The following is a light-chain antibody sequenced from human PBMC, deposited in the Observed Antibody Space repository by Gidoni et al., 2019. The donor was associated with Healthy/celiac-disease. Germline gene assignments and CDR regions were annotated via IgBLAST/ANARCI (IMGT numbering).Light chain of an antibody. CDR1: SSDVGGYNY. CDR3: SSYTSSSTPLVA. V-gene: IGLV2-14*01. Sequence: SPGQSITISCTGTSSDVGGYNYVTWYQQHPGKAPKLLIYEVINRPSGFSQRFSGSKSGNTTSLTISGLQAEDEADYYCSSYTSSSTPLVAVGGGTKLTVL. J-gene: IGLJ2*01. CDR2: EVI.